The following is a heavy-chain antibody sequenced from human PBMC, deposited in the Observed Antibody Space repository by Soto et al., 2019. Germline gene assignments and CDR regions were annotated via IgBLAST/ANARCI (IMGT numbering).Heavy chain of an antibody. CDR1: GGSISSSSYY. V-gene: IGHV4-39*07. Sequence: SETLSLTCTVSGGSISSSSYYWGWIRQPPGKGLEWIGSIYHSGSTNYNPSLKSRVTISVDTSKNQFSLKLSSVTAADTAVYYCARGRAIYYGSGSYRWFDPWGQGTLVTVSS. CDR3: ARGRAIYYGSGSYRWFDP. J-gene: IGHJ5*02. CDR2: IYHSGST. D-gene: IGHD3-10*01.